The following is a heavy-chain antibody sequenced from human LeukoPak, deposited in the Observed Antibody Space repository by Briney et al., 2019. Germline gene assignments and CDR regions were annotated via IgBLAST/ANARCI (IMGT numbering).Heavy chain of an antibody. CDR2: IYSGGST. Sequence: GGSLRLSCAASGFTVSSNYMSWVRQAPGKGLEWVSIIYSGGSTYYADSVKGRFAISRDNSKNTLYLQMNSLRAEDTAVYYCARVDSGSYFNYYFDSWGQGTLVTVPS. J-gene: IGHJ4*02. V-gene: IGHV3-53*01. D-gene: IGHD1-26*01. CDR3: ARVDSGSYFNYYFDS. CDR1: GFTVSSNY.